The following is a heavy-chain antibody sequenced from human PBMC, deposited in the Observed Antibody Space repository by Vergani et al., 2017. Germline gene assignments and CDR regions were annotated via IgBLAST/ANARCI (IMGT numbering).Heavy chain of an antibody. CDR1: GYSFTSYW. J-gene: IGHJ3*02. CDR2: SYHCDSDT. V-gene: IGHV5-51*01. CDR3: ASPVRRYFCDPSCRTHLFDI. Sequence: EVQLVQSGAEVKKPGESLKISCKGSGYSFTSYWIGWLRQTPGKGLEWMGISYHCDSDTRYSPSFQGQVTISADKSISTAYIQWSSLKASHTVMYYCASPVRRYFCDPSCRTHLFDIWGQGTVVTVSS. D-gene: IGHD2-2*01.